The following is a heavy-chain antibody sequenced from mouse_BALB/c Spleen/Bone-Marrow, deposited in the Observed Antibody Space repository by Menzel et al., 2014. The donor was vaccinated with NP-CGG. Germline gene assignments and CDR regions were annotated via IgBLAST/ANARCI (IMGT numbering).Heavy chain of an antibody. CDR2: IRNKANGYTT. CDR3: TKDAMIATRWYFDV. V-gene: IGHV7-3*02. J-gene: IGHJ1*01. CDR1: GFTFTDYY. Sequence: EVMLVESGGGLGQPGGSLRLSCATSGFTFTDYYMSWVRQSPGKALEWLGFIRNKANGYTTEYSASVKGRFTNSRNNSQSILYLQMNTLKAEDSATYYCTKDAMIATRWYFDVWGAGTTVTVSS. D-gene: IGHD2-4*01.